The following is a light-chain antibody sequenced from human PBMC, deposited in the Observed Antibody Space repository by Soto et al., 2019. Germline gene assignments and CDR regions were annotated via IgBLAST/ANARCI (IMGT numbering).Light chain of an antibody. J-gene: IGKJ1*01. V-gene: IGKV3-20*01. CDR3: QQYNKWPRT. CDR2: GAS. CDR1: QSVSSSY. Sequence: EIVFHECPCTLYLTPGERATLSCRASQSVSSSYLAWDQRKPGQAPRLLIYGASSRATGIPDRFSGSGSGTEFTLTISSLQSEDFAVYYCQQYNKWPRTFGQGTKVDIK.